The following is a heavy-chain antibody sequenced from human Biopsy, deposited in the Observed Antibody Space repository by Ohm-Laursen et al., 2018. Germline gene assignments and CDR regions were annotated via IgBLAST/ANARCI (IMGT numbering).Heavy chain of an antibody. Sequence: SLSLSCTSSGSPFHNYAMNWVRHSPRKGLAWVSGIIAPGGKTYYADSVQARFTISRVNSKSTRYLQIHSLRAEDTAIYYCAKADVVGTLRGANWFDSWGQGTLVTVSS. CDR3: AKADVVGTLRGANWFDS. V-gene: IGHV3-23*01. J-gene: IGHJ5*01. CDR1: GSPFHNYA. D-gene: IGHD3-10*01. CDR2: IIAPGGKT.